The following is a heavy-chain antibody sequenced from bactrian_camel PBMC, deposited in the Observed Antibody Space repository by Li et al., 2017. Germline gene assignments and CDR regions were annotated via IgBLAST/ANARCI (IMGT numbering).Heavy chain of an antibody. J-gene: IGHJ4*01. CDR3: AEGRGSRGEHCYSLNY. V-gene: IGHV3S6*01. D-gene: IGHD3*01. CDR1: GYTYSRVC. Sequence: VQLVESGGGSVQAGGSLRLSCAASGYTYSRVCMGWFRQAPGKGLEWVSGILEDGKNRAVTDSVKGRFTISQDSAKNTVYLQMNNLQPEDTATYYCAEGRGSRGEHCYSLNYWGQGTQVTVS. CDR2: ILEDGKNR.